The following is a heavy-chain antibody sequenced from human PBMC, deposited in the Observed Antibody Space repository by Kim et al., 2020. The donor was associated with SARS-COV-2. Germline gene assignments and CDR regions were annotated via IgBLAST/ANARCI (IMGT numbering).Heavy chain of an antibody. CDR3: ATAVFGVVITHSPFDY. J-gene: IGHJ4*02. Sequence: KFQGRVTMTEDTSTDTAYMELSSLRSEDTAVYYCATAVFGVVITHSPFDYWGQGTLVTVSS. D-gene: IGHD3-3*01. V-gene: IGHV1-24*01.